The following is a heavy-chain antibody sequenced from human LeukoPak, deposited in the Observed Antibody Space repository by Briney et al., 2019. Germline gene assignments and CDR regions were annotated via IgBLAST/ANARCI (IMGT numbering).Heavy chain of an antibody. V-gene: IGHV1-69*05. Sequence: SVKVSCKASGGTFSSYAISWVRQAPGQGLEWMGGIIPIFGTANYAQKFQGRVTITTDESTSTAYMELSSLRSEDTAVYYCARVDLWGQRDFRYYWGREPWSPSPQ. D-gene: IGHD2/OR15-2a*01. CDR2: IIPIFGTA. J-gene: IGHJ4*02. CDR3: ARVDLWGQRDFRYY. CDR1: GGTFSSYA.